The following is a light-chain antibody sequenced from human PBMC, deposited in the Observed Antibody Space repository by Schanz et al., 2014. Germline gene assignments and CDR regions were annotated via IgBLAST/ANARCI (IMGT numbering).Light chain of an antibody. V-gene: IGLV2-23*01. CDR3: SSYAGSNILL. CDR2: DVS. J-gene: IGLJ3*02. Sequence: QSALTQPASVSGSPGQSITISCTGTSSDVGSYNLVSWYQQHPGKAPKVMIYDVSNRPSGVSNRFSGSKSGNTASLTVSGLQAEDEADYYCSSYAGSNILLFGGGTKLTVL. CDR1: SSDVGSYNL.